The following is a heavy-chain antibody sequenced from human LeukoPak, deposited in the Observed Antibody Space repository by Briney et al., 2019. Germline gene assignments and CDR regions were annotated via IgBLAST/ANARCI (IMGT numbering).Heavy chain of an antibody. Sequence: ASVKVSCKASGYIFRSYGINWVRQAPGQGLEWMGWISAYNGKTNYAQKVQGRVTLTTDTSTSTAYMEMRGLISDDTAVYYCTRGLSDDFWSFYQDYWGQGTLLIVSP. CDR3: TRGLSDDFWSFYQDY. D-gene: IGHD3-3*01. J-gene: IGHJ4*02. V-gene: IGHV1-18*01. CDR1: GYIFRSYG. CDR2: ISAYNGKT.